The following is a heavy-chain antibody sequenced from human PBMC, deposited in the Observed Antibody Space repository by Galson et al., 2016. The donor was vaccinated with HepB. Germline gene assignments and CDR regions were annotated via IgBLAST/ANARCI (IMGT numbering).Heavy chain of an antibody. D-gene: IGHD3-16*01. J-gene: IGHJ6*02. Sequence: CAISGDSVSSIRASWNWIRQSPSRGLEWLGMTYYRSKWYNDYALSVKSRTSINPDTSENQISLHLSSVTPEDTAVYYCARDGGYQSAPSPYGMDVWGQGTTVTVSS. V-gene: IGHV6-1*01. CDR3: ARDGGYQSAPSPYGMDV. CDR1: GDSVSSIRAS. CDR2: TYYRSKWYN.